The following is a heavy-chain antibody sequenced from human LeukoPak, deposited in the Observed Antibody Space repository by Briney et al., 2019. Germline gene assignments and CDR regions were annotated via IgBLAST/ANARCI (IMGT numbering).Heavy chain of an antibody. CDR1: GDSISSGPYY. Sequence: SETLSLTCTVSGDSISSGPYYWGWIRQPPGKGLEWIGNIYYGENTYYNPSLKSRVTISVDTSKNQFSLKLSSVTAADTAVYYCARLVGDFLFDYWGQGTLVTVSS. CDR2: IYYGENT. D-gene: IGHD2-21*02. J-gene: IGHJ4*02. CDR3: ARLVGDFLFDY. V-gene: IGHV4-39*01.